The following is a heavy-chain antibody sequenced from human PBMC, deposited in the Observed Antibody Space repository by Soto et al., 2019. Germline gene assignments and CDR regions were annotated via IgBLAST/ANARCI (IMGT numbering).Heavy chain of an antibody. CDR2: FDPEDGET. Sequence: ASVKVPCKVSGYTLTELSMHWVRQAPGKGLEWMGGFDPEDGETIYAQKFQGRVTMTEDTSTDTAYMELSSLRSEDTAVYYCATRADYCSGGSCYQSFDYWGQGTLVTVYS. J-gene: IGHJ4*02. CDR1: GYTLTELS. V-gene: IGHV1-24*01. D-gene: IGHD2-15*01. CDR3: ATRADYCSGGSCYQSFDY.